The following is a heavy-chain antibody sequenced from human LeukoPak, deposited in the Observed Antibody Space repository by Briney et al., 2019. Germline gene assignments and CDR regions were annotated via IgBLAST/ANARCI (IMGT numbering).Heavy chain of an antibody. J-gene: IGHJ3*02. D-gene: IGHD3-22*01. CDR2: ISYDGSNK. Sequence: PGGSLRLSCAASGFTFSSYGMHWVRQAPGKGLEWVAVISYDGSNKYYADSVKGRFTISRDNSKNTLYLQMNSLRAEDTAVYYCAKITYYYDSSGSSHDAFDIWGQGTMVTVSS. CDR1: GFTFSSYG. V-gene: IGHV3-30*18. CDR3: AKITYYYDSSGSSHDAFDI.